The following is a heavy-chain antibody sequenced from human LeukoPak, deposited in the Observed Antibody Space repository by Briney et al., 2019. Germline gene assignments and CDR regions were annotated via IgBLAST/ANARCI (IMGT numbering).Heavy chain of an antibody. J-gene: IGHJ4*02. D-gene: IGHD2-2*02. Sequence: GGSLRLSCAASGFTFSSYAMSWVRQAPGKGLEWVSAISGSGGSTYYADSVKGRFTISRDNSKNTLYLQMNSLRAEDTAVYYCTTRPMRHIVVVPAAILFDYWGQGTLVTVSS. CDR2: ISGSGGST. V-gene: IGHV3-23*01. CDR3: TTRPMRHIVVVPAAILFDY. CDR1: GFTFSSYA.